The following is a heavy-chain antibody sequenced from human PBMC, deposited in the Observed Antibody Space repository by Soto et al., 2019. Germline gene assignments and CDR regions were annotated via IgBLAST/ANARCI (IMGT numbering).Heavy chain of an antibody. V-gene: IGHV4-4*02. Sequence: SEPLALTCAVSGGSFTNNNWWTWVRQPPGQGLEWIGEIYRTGCTNYNPSLKSRVTISLDKSENQFSLKVTSLTAADTAVYYCASRDPGTSVDYWGQGTLVTVSS. CDR2: IYRTGCT. CDR3: ASRDPGTSVDY. D-gene: IGHD1-7*01. CDR1: GGSFTNNNW. J-gene: IGHJ4*02.